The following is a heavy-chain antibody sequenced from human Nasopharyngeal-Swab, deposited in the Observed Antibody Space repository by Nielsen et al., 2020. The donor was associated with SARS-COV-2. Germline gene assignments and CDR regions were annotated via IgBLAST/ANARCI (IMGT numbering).Heavy chain of an antibody. CDR1: GFTFSSYA. J-gene: IGHJ4*02. CDR2: ISYDGSNK. CDR3: ARDLGGHTDY. Sequence: GESLKISCAASGFTFSSYATHWVRQAPGKGLEWVAVISYDGSNKYYADSVKGRFTISRDNSKNTLYLQMNSLRAEDTAVYYCARDLGGHTDYWGQGTLVTVSS. D-gene: IGHD3-16*01. V-gene: IGHV3-30-3*01.